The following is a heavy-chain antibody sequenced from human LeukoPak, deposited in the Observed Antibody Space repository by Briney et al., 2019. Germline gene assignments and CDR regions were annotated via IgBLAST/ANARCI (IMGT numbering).Heavy chain of an antibody. J-gene: IGHJ5*02. D-gene: IGHD2-2*01. CDR2: IYYSGST. Sequence: SETLSLTCTVSGGSISSSSYYWGWIRQPPGKGLEWIGSIYYSGSTYYNPSLKSRVTISVDTSKNQFSLKLSSVTAADTAVYYCAREYCSSTSCYVMWFDPWGQGTLVTVSS. V-gene: IGHV4-39*07. CDR1: GGSISSSSYY. CDR3: AREYCSSTSCYVMWFDP.